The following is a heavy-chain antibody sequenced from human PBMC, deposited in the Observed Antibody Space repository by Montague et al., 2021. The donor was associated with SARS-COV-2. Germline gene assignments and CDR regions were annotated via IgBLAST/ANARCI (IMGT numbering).Heavy chain of an antibody. CDR2: IYHYGST. V-gene: IGHV4-34*01. D-gene: IGHD4-11*01. CDR3: ARGSPVTTLFYSFGMDV. J-gene: IGHJ6*02. Sequence: SETLSLTCAVSGGSFSGNHWSWIRQPPGKGLEWIGDIYHYGSTNYNPSLKSRVTMSVDTSKNQFSLRLSSVTAADTAVYYCARGSPVTTLFYSFGMDVWGQGTMVTVS. CDR1: GGSFSGNH.